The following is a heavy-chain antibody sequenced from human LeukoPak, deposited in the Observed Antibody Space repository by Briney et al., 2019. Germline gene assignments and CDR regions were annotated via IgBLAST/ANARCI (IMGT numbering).Heavy chain of an antibody. CDR3: ARGREMATTPSDY. J-gene: IGHJ4*02. D-gene: IGHD5-24*01. CDR2: IWYDGSNK. V-gene: IGHV3-33*01. Sequence: GGSLRLSCAASGFTFSSYGMHWVRQAPGKALEWVAVIWYDGSNKYYADSVKGRFTISRDNSKNTLYLQMNSLRAEDTAVYYCARGREMATTPSDYWGQGTLVTVSS. CDR1: GFTFSSYG.